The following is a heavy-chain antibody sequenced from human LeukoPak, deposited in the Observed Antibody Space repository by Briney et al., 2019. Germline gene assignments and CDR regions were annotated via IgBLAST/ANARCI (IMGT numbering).Heavy chain of an antibody. J-gene: IGHJ4*02. Sequence: ASVTVSCKASGYTFTSYGISWVRQAPGQGLEWMGWISGYNGNTNYAQKLQGRVTMTTDTSTGIAYMELRSLRSDDTAVYYCARVSSSSWEFDYWGQGTLVTVS. CDR3: ARVSSSSWEFDY. V-gene: IGHV1-18*01. CDR2: ISGYNGNT. CDR1: GYTFTSYG. D-gene: IGHD6-13*01.